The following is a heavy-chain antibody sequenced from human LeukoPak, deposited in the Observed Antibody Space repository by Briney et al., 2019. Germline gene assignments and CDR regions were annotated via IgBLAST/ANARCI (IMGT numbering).Heavy chain of an antibody. V-gene: IGHV1-69*13. J-gene: IGHJ6*02. CDR3: ARDHVVEWVYYYYGMDV. D-gene: IGHD3-3*01. Sequence: ASVKVSCKASGGTFISYAISWVRQAPGQGLEWMGGIIPIFGTANYAQKFQGRVTITADESTSTAYMELSSLRSEDTAVYYCARDHVVEWVYYYYGMDVWGQGTTVTVSS. CDR1: GGTFISYA. CDR2: IIPIFGTA.